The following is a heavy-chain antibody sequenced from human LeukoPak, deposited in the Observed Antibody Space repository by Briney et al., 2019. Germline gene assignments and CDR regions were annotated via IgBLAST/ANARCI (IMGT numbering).Heavy chain of an antibody. V-gene: IGHV3-7*05. CDR2: IKPDGSEK. Sequence: PGGSLRLPCAASGFTFSSYWMTWVRQAPGKGLEWVANIKPDGSEKYYVDSVKGRFTISRDNAKNSLYLDMNSLRAEDTAVYYCARGSSGIAVRGLAWAWFDPWGQGTLVTVSS. J-gene: IGHJ5*02. CDR1: GFTFSSYW. CDR3: ARGSSGIAVRGLAWAWFDP. D-gene: IGHD3-10*01.